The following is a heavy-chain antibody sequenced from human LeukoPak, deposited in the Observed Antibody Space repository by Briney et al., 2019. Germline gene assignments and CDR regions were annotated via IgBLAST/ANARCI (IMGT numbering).Heavy chain of an antibody. CDR1: GGSIRSYF. D-gene: IGHD7-27*01. J-gene: IGHJ4*02. V-gene: IGHV4-59*08. CDR3: ARRGSNWGYYFDY. CDR2: VYYSGST. Sequence: KPSETLSLTCTVSGGSIRSYFWSWIRQPPGKGLEWIGYVYYSGSTNYNPSLKSRVTISVDTSKKQFSLKLSSVTAADTAVYYCARRGSNWGYYFDYWGQGTLVTVSS.